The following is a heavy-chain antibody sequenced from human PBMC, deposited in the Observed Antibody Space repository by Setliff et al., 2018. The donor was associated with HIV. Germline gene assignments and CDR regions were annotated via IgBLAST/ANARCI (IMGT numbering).Heavy chain of an antibody. V-gene: IGHV4-39*01. Sequence: PSETLSLTCTVSGGSISSRDYYWGWIRQPPGKGLQWIGNIYYTGGPSYNPSLKSRVTISVDTSSQQFSLRLNSVTAADMAVYYCARGPVNRYYMDVWGKGTTVTVSS. CDR2: IYYTGGP. CDR1: GGSISSRDYY. J-gene: IGHJ6*03. CDR3: ARGPVNRYYMDV.